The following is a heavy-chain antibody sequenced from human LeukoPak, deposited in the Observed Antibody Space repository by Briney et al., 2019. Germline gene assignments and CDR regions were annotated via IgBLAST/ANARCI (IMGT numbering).Heavy chain of an antibody. D-gene: IGHD3-9*01. CDR2: ISGSGGST. CDR3: AKCPRETAYDILTGYSF. Sequence: PGGSLRPSCAASGFTFSSYAMSWVRQAPGKGLEWVSAISGSGGSTYYADSVKGRFTISRDNSKNTLYLQMNSLRAEDTAVYYCAKCPRETAYDILTGYSFWGQGTLVTVSS. V-gene: IGHV3-23*01. CDR1: GFTFSSYA. J-gene: IGHJ4*02.